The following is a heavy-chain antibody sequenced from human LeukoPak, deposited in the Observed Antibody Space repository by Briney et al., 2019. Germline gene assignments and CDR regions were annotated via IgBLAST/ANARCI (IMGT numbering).Heavy chain of an antibody. D-gene: IGHD3-9*01. Sequence: PGGSLRLSCAASGFTFSSYAMTWVRQAPGKGLEWVSTISGYGDNTYYADSVQGQFTISRDNSKNSLYLQMNSLRAEDTAVYYCARRGYDILTGYYNVQYYYFYMDVWGKGTTVTVSS. CDR1: GFTFSSYA. CDR2: ISGYGDNT. V-gene: IGHV3-23*01. CDR3: ARRGYDILTGYYNVQYYYFYMDV. J-gene: IGHJ6*03.